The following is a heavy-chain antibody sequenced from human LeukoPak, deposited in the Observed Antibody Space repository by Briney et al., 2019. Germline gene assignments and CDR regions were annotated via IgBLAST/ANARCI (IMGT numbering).Heavy chain of an antibody. J-gene: IGHJ5*02. Sequence: ASVTVSCKASGGTFSSYAISWVRQAPGQGLEWMGGIIPIYGTANYAQKFQGRVTITTDESTSTAYMELSSLRSEDTAVYYCARAQDGYNHRGFDPWGQGTLVTVSS. D-gene: IGHD5-24*01. CDR1: GGTFSSYA. V-gene: IGHV1-69*05. CDR2: IIPIYGTA. CDR3: ARAQDGYNHRGFDP.